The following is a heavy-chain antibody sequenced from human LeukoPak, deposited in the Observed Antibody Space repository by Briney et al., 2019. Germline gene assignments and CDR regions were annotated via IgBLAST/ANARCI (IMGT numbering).Heavy chain of an antibody. CDR1: GFTFSSYS. CDR2: ISSSSSYI. CDR3: ARSVEMATINWFDP. J-gene: IGHJ5*02. V-gene: IGHV3-21*01. Sequence: GGSLRLSCAASGFTFSSYSMNWVRQAPGKGLEWVSSISSSSSYIYYADSVKGRFTISRDNAKSSLYLQMNSLRAEDTAVYYCARSVEMATINWFDPWGQGTLVTVSS. D-gene: IGHD5-24*01.